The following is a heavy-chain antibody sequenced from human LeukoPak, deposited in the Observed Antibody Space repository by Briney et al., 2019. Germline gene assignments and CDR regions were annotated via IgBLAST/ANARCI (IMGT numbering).Heavy chain of an antibody. J-gene: IGHJ4*02. CDR1: GFTFSSYW. CDR3: ARDLDRYCSGGSCYSPCY. V-gene: IGHV3-74*01. CDR2: IDRDGSRI. Sequence: GGSLRLSCAVSGFTFSSYWMHWVRQAPGKGLVWVSRIDRDGSRINYADSVKGRFTISRDNGKNTLFLQMNSLRAEDAAVYYCARDLDRYCSGGSCYSPCYWGQGTLVTVSS. D-gene: IGHD2-15*01.